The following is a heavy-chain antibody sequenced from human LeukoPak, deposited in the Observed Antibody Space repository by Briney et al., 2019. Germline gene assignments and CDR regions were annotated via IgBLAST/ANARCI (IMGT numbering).Heavy chain of an antibody. CDR1: GFTFSSCA. D-gene: IGHD3-10*01. Sequence: GSLRLSCAASGFTFSSCAMSWVRQAPGKGLEWVSAISGSGSNTYYADSVKGRFTISRDNSKNTLHLQMNSLRAEDTAVYYCAKGSFTSWFRELMSPDYWGQGTLVTVSS. V-gene: IGHV3-23*01. CDR3: AKGSFTSWFRELMSPDY. CDR2: ISGSGSNT. J-gene: IGHJ4*02.